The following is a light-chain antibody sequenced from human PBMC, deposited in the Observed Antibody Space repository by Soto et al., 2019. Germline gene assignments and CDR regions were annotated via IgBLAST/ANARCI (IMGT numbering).Light chain of an antibody. V-gene: IGKV1-5*03. Sequence: DIQMTQSPSTLSASVGDRVTITCRASQSISSWLAWYQQKPGKAPKLLIYKASSLESGVPSRFSDSGSGTEFTLTISSLQPDDFATYYCHQYNSYPWTFGQGTKVDIK. CDR3: HQYNSYPWT. CDR2: KAS. CDR1: QSISSW. J-gene: IGKJ1*01.